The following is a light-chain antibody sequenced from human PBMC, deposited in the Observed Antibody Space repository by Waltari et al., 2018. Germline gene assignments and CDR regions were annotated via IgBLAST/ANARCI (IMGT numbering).Light chain of an antibody. CDR3: QQYNIWPLT. Sequence: EIVMTQSPATLSVSPGERATLSCRASQSVSSYLAWYQQKPGQAPRLLIYGASTRATGIPARFSGSGSGTEFTLTISSLQSEDFAVYYCQQYNIWPLTFGQGTRLEIK. CDR1: QSVSSY. V-gene: IGKV3-15*01. J-gene: IGKJ5*01. CDR2: GAS.